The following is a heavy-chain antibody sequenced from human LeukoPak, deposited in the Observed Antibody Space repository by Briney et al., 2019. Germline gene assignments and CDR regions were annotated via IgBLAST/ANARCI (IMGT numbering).Heavy chain of an antibody. D-gene: IGHD3-22*01. V-gene: IGHV4-34*01. Sequence: SETLSLTCAVYGGSFSGYYWSWIRQPPGKGLEWIGKINHSGSTNYNPSLKSRVTISVDTSKNQFSLKLSSVTAADTAVYYCARASPDSSGYPYWGQGTLVTVSS. CDR3: ARASPDSSGYPY. CDR2: INHSGST. CDR1: GGSFSGYY. J-gene: IGHJ4*02.